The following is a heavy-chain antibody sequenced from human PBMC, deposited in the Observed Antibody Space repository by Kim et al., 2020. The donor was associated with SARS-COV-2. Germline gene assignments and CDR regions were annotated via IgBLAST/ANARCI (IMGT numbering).Heavy chain of an antibody. CDR1: GFTFSTYP. CDR2: ISGSGGRT. V-gene: IGHV3-23*01. Sequence: GGSLRLSCAASGFTFSTYPMTWVRQAPGKGLDWVSAISGSGGRTEYADSVKGRFTISRDNSRNILFLQMNSLRVEDTAVYYCAKPHFDSDGYFPDYWGQGTLVTVSS. CDR3: AKPHFDSDGYFPDY. J-gene: IGHJ4*02. D-gene: IGHD3-22*01.